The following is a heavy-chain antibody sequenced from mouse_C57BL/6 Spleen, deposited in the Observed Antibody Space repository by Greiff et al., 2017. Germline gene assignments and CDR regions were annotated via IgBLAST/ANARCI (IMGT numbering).Heavy chain of an antibody. CDR2: INPNYGTT. V-gene: IGHV1-39*01. CDR1: GYSFTDYN. D-gene: IGHD1-1*01. Sequence: EVKLLESGPELVKPGASVKISCKASGYSFTDYNMNWVKQSNGKSLEWIGVINPNYGTTSYNQKFKGKATLTVDKSSSTAYMQLSSLTSEDSAVYYCATGPTVVADYWGQGTTLTVSS. J-gene: IGHJ2*01. CDR3: ATGPTVVADY.